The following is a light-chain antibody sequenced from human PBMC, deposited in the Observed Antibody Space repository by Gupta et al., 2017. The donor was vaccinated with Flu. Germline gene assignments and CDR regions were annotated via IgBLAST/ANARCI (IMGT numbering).Light chain of an antibody. CDR1: QTVRSDY. V-gene: IGKV3-20*01. CDR2: AAS. J-gene: IGKJ2*01. Sequence: EIVLTQSPGTLSLSPGERATLSCRASQTVRSDYFTWYQQKPGQAPRVLIYAASTRATGIPDRFSGSGSGTDFTLTISRLEPEDFAVYYCHQDTDSRYTFGQGTKLEIK. CDR3: HQDTDSRYT.